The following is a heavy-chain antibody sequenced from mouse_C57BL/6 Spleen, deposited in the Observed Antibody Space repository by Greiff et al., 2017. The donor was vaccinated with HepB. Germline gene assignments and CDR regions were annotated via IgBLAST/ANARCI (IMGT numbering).Heavy chain of an antibody. V-gene: IGHV1-59*01. J-gene: IGHJ1*03. Sequence: VQLQQSGAELVRPGTSVKLSCKASGYTFTSYWMHWVKQRPGQGLEWIGVIDPSDSYTNYNQKFKGKATLTVDTSSSPAYMQLSSLTSEDSAVYYCARSDYPYWYFDVWGTGTTVTVSS. CDR2: IDPSDSYT. CDR1: GYTFTSYW. D-gene: IGHD2-4*01. CDR3: ARSDYPYWYFDV.